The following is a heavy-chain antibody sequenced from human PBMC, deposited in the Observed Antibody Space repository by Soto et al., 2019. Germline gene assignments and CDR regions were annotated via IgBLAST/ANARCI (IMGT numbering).Heavy chain of an antibody. CDR3: ASRGTTTYCSGGSCYARGFDY. D-gene: IGHD2-15*01. Sequence: QVQLQESGPGLVKPSQTLSLTCTVSGGSISRGDYYWSWIRQPPGKGLEWIGYIYYSGSTYYNPSIKSRVNIAVDTSKNQFALKLSSVTAADTAVYYCASRGTTTYCSGGSCYARGFDYWGQGTLVTVSS. V-gene: IGHV4-30-4*01. J-gene: IGHJ4*02. CDR1: GGSISRGDYY. CDR2: IYYSGST.